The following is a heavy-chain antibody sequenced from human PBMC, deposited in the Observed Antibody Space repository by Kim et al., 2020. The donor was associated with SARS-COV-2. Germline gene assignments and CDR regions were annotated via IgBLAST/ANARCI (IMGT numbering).Heavy chain of an antibody. V-gene: IGHV4-59*01. CDR3: AQILGRQRSWFDP. CDR2: IYYSGST. J-gene: IGHJ5*02. CDR1: GGSISSYY. D-gene: IGHD2-8*02. Sequence: SETLSLTCTVSGGSISSYYWSWIRQPPGRGLEWIGYIYYSGSTNYNPSLKSRVTISVDTSKNQFSLKLSSVTAADTAVYYCAQILGRQRSWFDPWGQGTLVTVSS.